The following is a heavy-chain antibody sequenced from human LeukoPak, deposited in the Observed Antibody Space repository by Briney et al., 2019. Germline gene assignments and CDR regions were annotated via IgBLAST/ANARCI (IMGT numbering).Heavy chain of an antibody. D-gene: IGHD2-2*01. Sequence: GGSLRLSCAASGFTFSSCAMSWVRQAPGKGLEWVSGISGSGGSTYYVDSVRGRFTISRDNSKNTVSLQMNSLRVEDTAIYYCTKGPAAIGYFQDWGQGTLVTVSS. J-gene: IGHJ1*01. CDR2: ISGSGGST. CDR1: GFTFSSCA. V-gene: IGHV3-23*01. CDR3: TKGPAAIGYFQD.